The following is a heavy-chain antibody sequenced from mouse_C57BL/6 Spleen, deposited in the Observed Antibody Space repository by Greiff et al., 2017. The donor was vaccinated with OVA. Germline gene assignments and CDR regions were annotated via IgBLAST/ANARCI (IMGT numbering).Heavy chain of an antibody. J-gene: IGHJ2*01. CDR1: GYTFTDYY. CDR2: INPNNGGT. CDR3: ARYYGSSYVGVFFDY. Sequence: EVQLQQSGPELVKPGASVKISCKASGYTFTDYYMNWVKQSHGKSLEWIGDINPNNGGTSYNQKFKGKATLTVDKSSSTAYMELRSLTSEDSAVYYCARYYGSSYVGVFFDYWGQGTTLTVSS. D-gene: IGHD1-1*01. V-gene: IGHV1-26*01.